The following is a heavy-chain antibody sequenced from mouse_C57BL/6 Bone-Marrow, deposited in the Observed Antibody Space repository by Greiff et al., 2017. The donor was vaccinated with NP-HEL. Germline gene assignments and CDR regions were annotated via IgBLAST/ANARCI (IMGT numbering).Heavy chain of an antibody. CDR1: GFSLTSYG. D-gene: IGHD2-4*01. CDR3: AKMKGLRRDYYAMDY. CDR2: IWRGGST. Sequence: QVQLKESGPGLVQPSQSLSITCTVSGFSLTSYGVHWVRQSPGKGLEWLGVIWRGGSTDYNAAFMSRLSITKDNPESQVFVKMNRLQAVDTARYYCAKMKGLRRDYYAMDYWGQGTSVTVSS. J-gene: IGHJ4*01. V-gene: IGHV2-5*01.